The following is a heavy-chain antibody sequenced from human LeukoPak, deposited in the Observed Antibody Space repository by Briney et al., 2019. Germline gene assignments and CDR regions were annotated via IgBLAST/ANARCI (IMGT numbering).Heavy chain of an antibody. J-gene: IGHJ4*02. V-gene: IGHV3-7*04. CDR3: ARGGRTMVTY. D-gene: IGHD4-17*01. CDR1: GFTFSSYW. Sequence: GGSLRLSCATSGFTFSSYWMSWVRQAPGKGLEWVANIKYDGSEKYYVDSVKGRFTISRDNAKNSLYLQMSSLGADDTAVYYCARGGRTMVTYWGQGTLVTVSS. CDR2: IKYDGSEK.